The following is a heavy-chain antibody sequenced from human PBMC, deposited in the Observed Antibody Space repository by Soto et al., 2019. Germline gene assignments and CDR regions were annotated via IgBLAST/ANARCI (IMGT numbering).Heavy chain of an antibody. CDR3: TRDASRDSSARGWFDP. V-gene: IGHV3-21*01. CDR2: ISSNSAYI. D-gene: IGHD6-13*01. J-gene: IGHJ5*02. CDR1: GFTFRSFT. Sequence: GGSLRLSCAASGFTFRSFTMNWVRQAPGKGLEWVSTISSNSAYIYYTDALRGRFTISRDNAENSLHLQMNSLRAEDTAVYYCTRDASRDSSARGWFDPWGPGTLVTVSS.